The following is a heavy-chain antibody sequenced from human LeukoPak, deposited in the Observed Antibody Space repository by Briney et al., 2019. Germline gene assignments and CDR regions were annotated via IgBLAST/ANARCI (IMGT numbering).Heavy chain of an antibody. V-gene: IGHV3-21*01. CDR3: AKASYDSSGDAFDI. D-gene: IGHD3-22*01. CDR2: LTTSSSYI. CDR1: GFTFSTYS. J-gene: IGHJ3*02. Sequence: GGSLRLSCAASGFTFSTYSMNWVRQAPGKGLEWVSSLTTSSSYIYYADSVKGRFTISRDNAKNPLYLQMSSLRAEDTAVYYCAKASYDSSGDAFDIWGQGTMVTVSS.